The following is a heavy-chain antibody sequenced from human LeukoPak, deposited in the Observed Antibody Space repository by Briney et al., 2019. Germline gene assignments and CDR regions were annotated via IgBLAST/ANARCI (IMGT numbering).Heavy chain of an antibody. J-gene: IGHJ4*02. Sequence: GGSLRLSCAASGFAFSSYEMNWVRQAPGKGLEWISYISSSATAIYYADSVRGRFTISRDNAKNSLCLQMNSLRPEDTAVYYCARGARALPFWGQGTLVTVSS. CDR2: ISSSATAI. D-gene: IGHD3-10*01. CDR3: ARGARALPF. V-gene: IGHV3-48*03. CDR1: GFAFSSYE.